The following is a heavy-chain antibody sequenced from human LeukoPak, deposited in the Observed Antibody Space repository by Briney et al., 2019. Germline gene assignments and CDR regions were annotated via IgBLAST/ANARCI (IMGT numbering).Heavy chain of an antibody. J-gene: IGHJ5*02. CDR2: IIPIFGTA. CDR3: ARESGSHIVVVTAMHNWFDP. Sequence: GASVKVSCKASGGTFSSYAISWVRQAPGQGLEWMGGIIPIFGTANYAQKFQGRVTITADKSTSTAYMELSSLRSEDTAVYYCARESGSHIVVVTAMHNWFDPWGQGTLVTVSS. V-gene: IGHV1-69*06. CDR1: GGTFSSYA. D-gene: IGHD2-21*02.